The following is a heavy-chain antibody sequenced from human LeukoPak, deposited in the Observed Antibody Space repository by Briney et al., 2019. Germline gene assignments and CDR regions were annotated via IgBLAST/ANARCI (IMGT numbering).Heavy chain of an antibody. J-gene: IGHJ4*02. CDR2: IYYSGST. V-gene: IGHV4-59*01. Sequence: PSETLSLTCPVSGGSISSYYWSWIRQPPGKGLEWIGYIYYSGSTNYNPSLKSRVTISVDTSKNQFSLKLSSVTAADTAVYYCARSSGYYSWYFDYWGQGTLVTVSS. CDR1: GGSISSYY. CDR3: ARSSGYYSWYFDY. D-gene: IGHD3-22*01.